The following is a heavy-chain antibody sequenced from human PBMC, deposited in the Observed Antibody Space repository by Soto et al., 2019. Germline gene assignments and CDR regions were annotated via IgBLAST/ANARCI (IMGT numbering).Heavy chain of an antibody. V-gene: IGHV4-59*01. CDR3: AGALPTLAAACHFEY. D-gene: IGHD6-13*01. J-gene: IGHJ4*02. CDR1: GGSISSYC. CDR2: IYYSGST. Sequence: PSETLSLTCTISGGSISSYCWSWIRLPPGKGLEWIGYIYYSGSTNYNPFLKSRVTMSVDMSKNQFSLTLSSVTAADTAVYYCAGALPTLAAACHFEYWGQETLVTVSS.